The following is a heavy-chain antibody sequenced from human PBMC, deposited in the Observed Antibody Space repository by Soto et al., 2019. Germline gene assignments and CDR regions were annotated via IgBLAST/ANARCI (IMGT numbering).Heavy chain of an antibody. D-gene: IGHD2-15*01. Sequence: QVQLVESGGGVVQPGRSLRLSCAASGFTFSSYGMHWVRQAPGKGLEWVAVIWYDGSNKYYADSVKGRFTISRDNSKNTLYLQMNSLRAEDTAVYYCARDWGGYCSGGSCYSFTSVYWYFDLWGRGTLVTVSS. J-gene: IGHJ2*01. CDR3: ARDWGGYCSGGSCYSFTSVYWYFDL. CDR2: IWYDGSNK. CDR1: GFTFSSYG. V-gene: IGHV3-33*01.